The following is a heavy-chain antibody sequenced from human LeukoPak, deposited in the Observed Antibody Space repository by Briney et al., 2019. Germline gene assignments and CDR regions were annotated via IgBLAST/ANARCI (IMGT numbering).Heavy chain of an antibody. Sequence: SETLSVTCAVYGGSFSGYYWSWIRQPPGKGLEWIGEINHSGSTNYNPSLKSRVTISVDTSKNQFSLKLSSVTAADTAVYYCARTGPYSNYGHYYYYMDVWGKGTTVTVSS. CDR1: GGSFSGYY. V-gene: IGHV4-34*01. J-gene: IGHJ6*03. CDR2: INHSGST. CDR3: ARTGPYSNYGHYYYYMDV. D-gene: IGHD4-11*01.